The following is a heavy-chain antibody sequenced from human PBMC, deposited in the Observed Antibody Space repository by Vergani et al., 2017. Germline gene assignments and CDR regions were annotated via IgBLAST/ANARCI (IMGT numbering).Heavy chain of an antibody. CDR2: INPSGGST. J-gene: IGHJ4*02. CDR1: GYTFTSYY. V-gene: IGHV1-46*01. D-gene: IGHD3-22*01. CDR3: ARAHDYYDSSGYYPLYY. Sequence: QVQLVQSGAEVKKPGASVKVSCKASGYTFTSYYMHWVRQAPGQGLEWMGIINPSGGSTSYAQKFQGRVTMTRDTSTSTVYMELSSPRSEDTAVYYCARAHDYYDSSGYYPLYYWGQGTLVTVSS.